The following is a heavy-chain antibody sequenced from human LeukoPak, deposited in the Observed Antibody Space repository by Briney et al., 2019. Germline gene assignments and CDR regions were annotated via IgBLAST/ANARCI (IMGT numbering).Heavy chain of an antibody. CDR2: IGTAGDT. D-gene: IGHD3-10*01. CDR3: ARALGSGRNDYYYYGMDV. Sequence: GGSLRLSCAASGFTFSSYDMHWVRQAPGKGLEWVSAIGTAGDTYYPGSVKGRFTISRENAKNSLYLQMNTLRAGDTAVYYCARALGSGRNDYYYYGMDVWGQGTTVTVS. V-gene: IGHV3-13*01. J-gene: IGHJ6*02. CDR1: GFTFSSYD.